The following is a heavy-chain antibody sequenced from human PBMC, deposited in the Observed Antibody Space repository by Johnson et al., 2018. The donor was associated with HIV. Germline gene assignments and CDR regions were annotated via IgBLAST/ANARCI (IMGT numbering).Heavy chain of an antibody. CDR3: SVDAFDI. Sequence: VQLVESGGGLVQPGGSLRLSCAASGFSFRNAWMSWVRQAPGKGLEWVGRIKTKTDGGTTDYAAPVKDRFTISRDDSKNTLYLQMNSLKTEDTAVYYCSVDAFDIWGQGTMVTVSS. CDR1: GFSFRNAW. V-gene: IGHV3-15*01. CDR2: IKTKTDGGTT. J-gene: IGHJ3*02.